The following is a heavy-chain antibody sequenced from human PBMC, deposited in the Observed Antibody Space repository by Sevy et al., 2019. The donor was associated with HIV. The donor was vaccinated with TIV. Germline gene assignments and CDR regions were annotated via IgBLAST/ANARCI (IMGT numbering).Heavy chain of an antibody. V-gene: IGHV3-7*01. J-gene: IGHJ6*02. D-gene: IGHD5-18*01. CDR3: ARGGIRLWADYYGMDV. CDR1: GFTFSSYW. Sequence: GGSLRLSCAASGFTFSSYWMSWVRQAPGKGLEWVANIKQDGSEKYYVDSVKGRFTISRDNAKNSLYLQMNSLRAEDTAVYYCARGGIRLWADYYGMDVWGQGTTVTVSS. CDR2: IKQDGSEK.